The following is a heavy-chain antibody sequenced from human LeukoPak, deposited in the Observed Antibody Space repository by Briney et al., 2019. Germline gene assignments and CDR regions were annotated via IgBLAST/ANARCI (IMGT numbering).Heavy chain of an antibody. D-gene: IGHD3-10*01. CDR2: IYYSGST. Sequence: SETLSLTCTVSGGSMSSYYWSWIRQPPGKGLEWIGYIYYSGSTNYNPSLKSRVTISVDTSKNQFSLKLSSVTAADTAVYYCAKLTLLWFDKGAFDIWGQGTMVTVSS. CDR3: AKLTLLWFDKGAFDI. V-gene: IGHV4-59*01. J-gene: IGHJ3*02. CDR1: GGSMSSYY.